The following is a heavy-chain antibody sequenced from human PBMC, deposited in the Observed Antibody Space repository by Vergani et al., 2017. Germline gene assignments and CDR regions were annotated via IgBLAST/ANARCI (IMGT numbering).Heavy chain of an antibody. V-gene: IGHV3-33*01. CDR2: IWYDGSNK. Sequence: QVQLVESGGGVVQPGRSLRLSCAASGFTFSSYGMHWVRQAPGKGLEWVAVIWYDGSNKYYADSVKGRFTISRDNSKNTLYLQMNSLRAEDTAVYYCARVAAAGPFDYWGQGTLVTVSS. D-gene: IGHD6-13*01. CDR1: GFTFSSYG. J-gene: IGHJ4*02. CDR3: ARVAAAGPFDY.